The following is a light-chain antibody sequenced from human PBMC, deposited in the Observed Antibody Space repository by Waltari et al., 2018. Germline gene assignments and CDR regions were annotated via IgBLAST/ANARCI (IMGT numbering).Light chain of an antibody. CDR3: QQYNYWWT. Sequence: DIVMTQSPATLSVSPGVRATLSCRASENVDRNLAWYQQKPGQPPRLLIYGASTRASGIPARFSGRGSGTKFTLTISSLQSEDSAVYFCQQYNYWWTFGQGTKVEIK. J-gene: IGKJ1*01. CDR1: ENVDRN. V-gene: IGKV3-15*01. CDR2: GAS.